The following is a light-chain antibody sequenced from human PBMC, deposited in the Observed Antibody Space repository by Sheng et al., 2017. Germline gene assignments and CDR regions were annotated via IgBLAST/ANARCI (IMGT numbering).Light chain of an antibody. CDR3: QSADSSGTYYV. J-gene: IGLJ1*01. V-gene: IGLV3-25*03. CDR2: KDS. CDR1: ALPKQY. Sequence: SYELTQPPSVSVSPGQTARITCSGDALPKQYAYWYQQKPGQAPVLVIYKDSERPSGIPERFSGSRSGTTVTLSISGVQAEDEADYYCQSADSSGTYYVFGIGTKVTVL.